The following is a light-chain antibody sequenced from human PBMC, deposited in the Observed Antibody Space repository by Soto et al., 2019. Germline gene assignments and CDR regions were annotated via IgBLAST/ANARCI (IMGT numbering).Light chain of an antibody. CDR2: GAF. CDR1: QIIGTN. V-gene: IGKV3-15*01. J-gene: IGKJ2*01. CDR3: QQYDKWPYT. Sequence: ENVLTQSPATLSVSPGERATLSCRTSQIIGTNLAWYQQKPGQAPRLLIYGAFIRAPGFPVRFRGTGSGSEFTLTLSSLQTEDGALYYCQQYDKWPYTFGQGTNLEIK.